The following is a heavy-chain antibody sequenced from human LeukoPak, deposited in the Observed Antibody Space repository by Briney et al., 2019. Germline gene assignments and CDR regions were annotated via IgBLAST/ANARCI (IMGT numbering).Heavy chain of an antibody. CDR3: ARVAVDTAI. Sequence: ASVKVSCKASGYTFTSYDINWVRQATGQGLEWMGWMNPNSGNTGYAQKFQGRVTMTRDTSISTAYMELSRLRSDDTAVYYCARVAVDTAIWGQGTLVTVSS. J-gene: IGHJ4*02. D-gene: IGHD5-18*01. CDR2: MNPNSGNT. V-gene: IGHV1-8*01. CDR1: GYTFTSYD.